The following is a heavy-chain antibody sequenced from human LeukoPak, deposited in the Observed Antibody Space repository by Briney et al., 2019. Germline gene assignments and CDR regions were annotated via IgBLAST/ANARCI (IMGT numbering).Heavy chain of an antibody. V-gene: IGHV4-4*07. CDR1: GGYIGSYY. CDR2: IYTSENT. D-gene: IGHD4-17*01. CDR3: AREGDYGDYSKSFYYMDV. J-gene: IGHJ6*03. Sequence: PSETLSLTCTVSGGYIGSYYWSWIRQPAGKGLEWIGRIYTSENTDYNPSLKSRVTMSVDVSTSQFSLTLTSVTAADTAVYYCAREGDYGDYSKSFYYMDVWGKGTTVTVSS.